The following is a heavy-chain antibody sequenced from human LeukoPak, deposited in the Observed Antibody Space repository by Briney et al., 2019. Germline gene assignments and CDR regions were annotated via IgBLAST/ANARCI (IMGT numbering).Heavy chain of an antibody. J-gene: IGHJ4*02. V-gene: IGHV3-9*01. Sequence: PGGSLRLSCAAPGFTFDDYAMHWVRQAPGKGLEWVSGISWNSGSIGYADSVKGRFTISRDNAKNSLYLQMNSLRAEDTALYYCAKDIGYGSGTGDYWGQGTLVTVSS. D-gene: IGHD3-10*01. CDR2: ISWNSGSI. CDR3: AKDIGYGSGTGDY. CDR1: GFTFDDYA.